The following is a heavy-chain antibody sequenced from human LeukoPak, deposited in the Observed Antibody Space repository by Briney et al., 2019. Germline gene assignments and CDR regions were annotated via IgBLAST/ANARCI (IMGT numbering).Heavy chain of an antibody. D-gene: IGHD6-13*01. J-gene: IGHJ6*02. CDR2: LNPSGGSS. V-gene: IGHV1-46*01. CDR3: ARVKVSSSSSSLFSCYGMDV. Sequence: ASVKVSCKASGYTVTSYYMHWVRQAPGQGLEWMGILNPSGGSSSYAQKFQGRATLTRATSTSTVYMELSSLRSEDTAVYYCARVKVSSSSSSLFSCYGMDVWGQGTTVTVSS. CDR1: GYTVTSYY.